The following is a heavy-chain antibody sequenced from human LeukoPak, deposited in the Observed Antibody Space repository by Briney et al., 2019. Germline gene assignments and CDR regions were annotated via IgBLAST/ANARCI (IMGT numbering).Heavy chain of an antibody. CDR3: ARGYDSIDY. J-gene: IGHJ4*02. V-gene: IGHV4-39*07. D-gene: IGHD3-22*01. CDR1: GGSISSSGYY. Sequence: SETLSLTCTVSGGSISSSGYYWSWIRQPPGKGLEWIGEINHSGSTNYNPSLKSRVTISVDTSKNQFSLKLSSVTAADTAVYYCARGYDSIDYWGQGTLVTVSS. CDR2: INHSGST.